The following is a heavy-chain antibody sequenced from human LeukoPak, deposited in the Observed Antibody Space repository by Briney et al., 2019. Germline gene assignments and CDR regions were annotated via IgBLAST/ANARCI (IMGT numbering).Heavy chain of an antibody. Sequence: GGSLRLSCAASGFTFTTYTISWVRQAPGKGLEWVSSIYGDASKTFYADSVRGRFTISRDSSKSMVYLQMNGLRVDDTALYYCAKYRVPDNGWNFDMWGQGTMVIVSA. D-gene: IGHD1-1*01. CDR1: GFTFTTYT. CDR2: IYGDASKT. J-gene: IGHJ3*02. V-gene: IGHV3-23*01. CDR3: AKYRVPDNGWNFDM.